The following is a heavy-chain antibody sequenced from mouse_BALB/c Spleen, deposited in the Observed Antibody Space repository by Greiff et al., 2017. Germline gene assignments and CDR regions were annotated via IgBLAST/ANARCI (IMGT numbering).Heavy chain of an antibody. CDR1: GYTFTSYW. V-gene: IGHV1-87*01. J-gene: IGHJ4*01. D-gene: IGHD1-1*02. CDR2: IYPGDGDT. Sequence: VQLQESGAELARPGASVKLSCKASGYTFTSYWMQWVKQRPGQGLEWIGAIYPGDGDTRYTQKFKGKATLTADKSSSTAYMQLSSLASEDSAVYYCARDYLGAMDYWGQGTSVTVSS. CDR3: ARDYLGAMDY.